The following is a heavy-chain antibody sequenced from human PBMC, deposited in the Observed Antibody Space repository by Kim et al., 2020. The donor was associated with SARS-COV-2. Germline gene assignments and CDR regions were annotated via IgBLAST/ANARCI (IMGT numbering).Heavy chain of an antibody. Sequence: ASVKVSCKASGYTFTGYYLHWVRQAPGQGLEWMGWINPNSGGTNYAQKFQGRVTMTRDTSLSTAYMELSRLDSDDTAVYYCARAEFTSVSSGYSFWGWDYWGQGALVTVSS. V-gene: IGHV1-2*02. CDR1: GYTFTGYY. J-gene: IGHJ4*02. CDR3: ARAEFTSVSSGYSFWGWDY. D-gene: IGHD3-22*01. CDR2: INPNSGGT.